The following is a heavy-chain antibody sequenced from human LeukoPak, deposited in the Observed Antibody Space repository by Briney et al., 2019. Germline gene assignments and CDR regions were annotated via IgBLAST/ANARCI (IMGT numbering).Heavy chain of an antibody. V-gene: IGHV4-59*01. D-gene: IGHD3-22*01. CDR2: IYYSGST. CDR1: GGSISSYY. J-gene: IGHJ1*01. Sequence: SETLSLTRTVSGGSISSYYWSWIRQPPGKGLEWIGYIYYSGSTNYNPSLKSRVTISVDTSKNQFSLKLSSVTAADTAVYYCASFGWPTYYYDSSGSQYFQHWGQGTLVTVSS. CDR3: ASFGWPTYYYDSSGSQYFQH.